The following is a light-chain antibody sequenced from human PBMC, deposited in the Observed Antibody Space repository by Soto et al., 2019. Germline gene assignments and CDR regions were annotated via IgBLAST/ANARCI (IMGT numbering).Light chain of an antibody. J-gene: IGLJ2*01. CDR3: QSYDSSLSEVV. Sequence: QSVLTQPPSVSGAPGQRVTISCTGSSSNIGAGYDVHWYQQLPGTAPKLLIYGNSNRPSGVPDRFSGSKSGTSASLAITGVQAEDEADYYCQSYDSSLSEVVFGGGTKLTVL. CDR2: GNS. CDR1: SSNIGAGYD. V-gene: IGLV1-40*01.